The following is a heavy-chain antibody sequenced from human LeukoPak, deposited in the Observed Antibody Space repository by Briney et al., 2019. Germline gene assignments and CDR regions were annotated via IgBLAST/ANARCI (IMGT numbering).Heavy chain of an antibody. CDR3: ARAGGIWFGELFAGYYFDY. D-gene: IGHD3-10*01. CDR2: IYTSVST. CDR1: GGSISSYY. V-gene: IGHV4-4*07. Sequence: KPSETLSLTCTVSGGSISSYYWSWIRQPAGKGLEWIGRIYTSVSTNYNPSLKSRVTMSVDTSKNQFSLKLSSVTAADTAVYYCARAGGIWFGELFAGYYFDYWGQGTLVTVSS. J-gene: IGHJ4*02.